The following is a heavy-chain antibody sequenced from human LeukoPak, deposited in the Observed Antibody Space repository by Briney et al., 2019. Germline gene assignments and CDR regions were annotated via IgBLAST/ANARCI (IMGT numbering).Heavy chain of an antibody. D-gene: IGHD4-17*01. CDR1: GGTFISYA. CDR3: AREERRGHDYGDYGPLH. Sequence: ASVKVSCKASGGTFISYAISWVRQAPGQGLEWMGGIIPIFGTANYAQKFQGRVTITADESTSTAYMELSSLRSEDTAVYYCAREERRGHDYGDYGPLHWGQGTLVTVSS. V-gene: IGHV1-69*13. J-gene: IGHJ4*02. CDR2: IIPIFGTA.